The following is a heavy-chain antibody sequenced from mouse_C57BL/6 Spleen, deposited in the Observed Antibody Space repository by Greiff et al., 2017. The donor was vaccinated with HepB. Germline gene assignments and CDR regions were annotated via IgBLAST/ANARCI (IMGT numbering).Heavy chain of an antibody. CDR3: ARIYYGNYFDY. D-gene: IGHD2-1*01. CDR2: IDPSDSET. Sequence: QVQLQQPGAELVRPGSSVKLSCKASGYTFTSYWMHWVKQRPIQGLEWIGNIDPSDSETHYNQKFKDKATLTEDKSSSTAYMQLSSLTSEDSAVYYCARIYYGNYFDYWGQGTTLTVSS. CDR1: GYTFTSYW. J-gene: IGHJ2*01. V-gene: IGHV1-52*01.